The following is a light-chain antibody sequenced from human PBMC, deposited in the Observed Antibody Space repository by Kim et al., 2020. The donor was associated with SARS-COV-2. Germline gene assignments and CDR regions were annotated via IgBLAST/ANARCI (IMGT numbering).Light chain of an antibody. CDR2: WAS. CDR1: QSVLSTTDNKHL. J-gene: IGKJ1*01. CDR3: QQYYRIPWT. Sequence: ATINCKSSQSVLSTTDNKHLIAWFRQKPRQPPKLLMYWASTRGAGVSDRFSGGGSGTDFTLTISDLQAEDVAVYYCQQYYRIPWTFGQGTKVDIK. V-gene: IGKV4-1*01.